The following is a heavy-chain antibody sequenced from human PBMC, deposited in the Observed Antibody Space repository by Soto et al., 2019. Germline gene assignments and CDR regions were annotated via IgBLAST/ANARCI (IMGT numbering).Heavy chain of an antibody. CDR3: ARGSFSYGASYYYYGMDV. CDR2: IIPIFGTA. V-gene: IGHV1-69*13. Sequence: ASVKVSCKASGGTFSSYAISWVRQAPGQGLEWMGGIIPIFGTANYAQKFQGRVTITADESTSTAYMELSSLRSEDTAVYYCARGSFSYGASYYYYGMDVWGQGTTVTVSS. J-gene: IGHJ6*02. CDR1: GGTFSSYA. D-gene: IGHD5-18*01.